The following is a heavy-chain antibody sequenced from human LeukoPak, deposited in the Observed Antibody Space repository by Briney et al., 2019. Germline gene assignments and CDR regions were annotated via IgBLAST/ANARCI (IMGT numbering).Heavy chain of an antibody. CDR1: GFTYSSYA. CDR2: ISSSGSTV. Sequence: GGSLRLSCAASGFTYSSYAMNWVRQSPGKGLEWVSYISSSGSTVYYADSVRGRFTISRDNARNSLYLQMAGLTAEDTAVYYCARALDSALDVWGNGTTVTVSP. D-gene: IGHD3/OR15-3a*01. CDR3: ARALDSALDV. V-gene: IGHV3-48*01. J-gene: IGHJ6*04.